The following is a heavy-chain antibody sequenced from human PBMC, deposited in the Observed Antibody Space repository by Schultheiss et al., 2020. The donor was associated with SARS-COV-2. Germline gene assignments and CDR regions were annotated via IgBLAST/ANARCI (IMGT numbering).Heavy chain of an antibody. V-gene: IGHV3-7*01. Sequence: GGSLRLSCAASGFTFSSYWMSWVRQAPGKGLEWVANIKQDGSEKYYVDSVKGRFTISRHNSKNTLYLQMNSLRAEDTAVYYCVRGSAETRGIDYWGQGTLVTVSS. CDR3: VRGSAETRGIDY. CDR1: GFTFSSYW. J-gene: IGHJ4*02. D-gene: IGHD1/OR15-1a*01. CDR2: IKQDGSEK.